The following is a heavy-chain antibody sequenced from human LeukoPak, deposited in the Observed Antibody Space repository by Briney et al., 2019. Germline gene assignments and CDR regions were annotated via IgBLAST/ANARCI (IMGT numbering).Heavy chain of an antibody. V-gene: IGHV4-34*01. CDR3: ARGRRYSYGYRYYFDY. CDR1: GGSFSGYH. CDR2: INHSGST. J-gene: IGHJ4*02. Sequence: SETLSLTCAVYGGSFSGYHWSWIRQPPGKGLEWIGEINHSGSTNYNPSLKSRVTISVDTSKNQFSLKLSSVTAADTAVYYCARGRRYSYGYRYYFDYWGQGTLVTVSS. D-gene: IGHD5-18*01.